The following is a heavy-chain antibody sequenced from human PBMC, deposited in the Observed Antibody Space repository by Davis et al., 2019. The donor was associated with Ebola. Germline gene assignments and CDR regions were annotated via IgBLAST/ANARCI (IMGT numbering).Heavy chain of an antibody. CDR1: GGSFSSHP. J-gene: IGHJ4*02. CDR3: ARDFDGGNYYFDY. D-gene: IGHD3-9*01. V-gene: IGHV1-69*13. CDR2: IIPIFDTP. Sequence: SVKVSCKTSGGSFSSHPISWVRQAPRQGLEWMGGIIPIFDTPHYAQKYQGRITIAADASTSTAYMELSSLRSEDTATYFCARDFDGGNYYFDYWGPGTPVTVSS.